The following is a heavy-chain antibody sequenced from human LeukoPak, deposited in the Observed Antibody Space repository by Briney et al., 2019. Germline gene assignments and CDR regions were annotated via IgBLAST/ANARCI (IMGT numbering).Heavy chain of an antibody. CDR1: GGSISSYY. CDR3: ATLPTVTTEVDYYYMDV. CDR2: IDTSGNT. Sequence: SETLSLTCTVSGGSISSYYWSWIRQPAGKGLEWIGRIDTSGNTNYKPSLKSRVTMSVDTSKNQFSLKLNSVTAADTAVYYCATLPTVTTEVDYYYMDVWGKGTTVTISS. J-gene: IGHJ6*03. V-gene: IGHV4-4*07. D-gene: IGHD4-17*01.